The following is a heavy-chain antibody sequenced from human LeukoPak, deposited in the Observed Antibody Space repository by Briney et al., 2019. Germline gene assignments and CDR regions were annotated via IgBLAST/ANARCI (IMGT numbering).Heavy chain of an antibody. CDR3: ARSPRTHYYGSGSYISGFDP. J-gene: IGHJ5*02. D-gene: IGHD3-10*01. CDR1: GGSISSSSFY. Sequence: SETLSLTCTVSGGSISSSSFYWGWIRQPPGKGLEWIGSIYYSGSTYYNPSLKSRVTISVDTSKNQFSLRLSSVTATDTAVYYCARSPRTHYYGSGSYISGFDPWGQGTLVTVSS. CDR2: IYYSGST. V-gene: IGHV4-39*01.